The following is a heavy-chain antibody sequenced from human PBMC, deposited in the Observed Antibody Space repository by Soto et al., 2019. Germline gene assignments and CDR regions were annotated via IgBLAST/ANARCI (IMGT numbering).Heavy chain of an antibody. Sequence: QVQLVESGGGVVQPGRSLRLSCAASGFTFSSYGMHWVRQAPGKGLEWVAVISYDGSNKYYADSVKGRFTISRDNSKNTLYLQMNSLRAEDTAVYYCAKDGPGNVDTAMVRDFDYWGQGTLVTVSS. V-gene: IGHV3-30*18. CDR1: GFTFSSYG. CDR2: ISYDGSNK. CDR3: AKDGPGNVDTAMVRDFDY. J-gene: IGHJ4*02. D-gene: IGHD5-18*01.